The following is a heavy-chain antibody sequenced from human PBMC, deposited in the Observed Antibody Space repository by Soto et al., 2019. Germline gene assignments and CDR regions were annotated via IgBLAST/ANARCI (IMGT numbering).Heavy chain of an antibody. CDR1: GGSISSYY. CDR3: AKAVRGSYYDY. Sequence: SETLSLTCTVSGGSISSYYWSWIRQPPGKGLEWIGYIYYSGSTNYNPSLKSRVTISVDTSKNQFSLKLSSVTAADTAVYYCAKAVRGSYYDYWGQGTLVTVSS. D-gene: IGHD1-26*01. J-gene: IGHJ4*02. CDR2: IYYSGST. V-gene: IGHV4-59*08.